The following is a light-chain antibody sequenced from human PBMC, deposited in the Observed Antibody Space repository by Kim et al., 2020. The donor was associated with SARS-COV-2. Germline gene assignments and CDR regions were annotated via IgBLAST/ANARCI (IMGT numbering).Light chain of an antibody. Sequence: EIVMTQSPATLSVSPGERATLSCRASQSVRSNLAWYQQKPSQAPRLLICGASTRATGIPARFSGSGSGTEFTLTISSLQSEDFAVYYCQQYTNWPPEYTFGQGTKLEI. CDR2: GAS. CDR1: QSVRSN. V-gene: IGKV3-15*01. CDR3: QQYTNWPPEYT. J-gene: IGKJ2*01.